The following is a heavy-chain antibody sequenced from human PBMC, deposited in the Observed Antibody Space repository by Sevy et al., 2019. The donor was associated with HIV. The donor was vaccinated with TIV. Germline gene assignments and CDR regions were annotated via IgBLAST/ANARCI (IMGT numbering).Heavy chain of an antibody. V-gene: IGHV1-24*01. D-gene: IGHD3-22*01. CDR3: ASAREYYSDNSGYLDY. Sequence: ASVKVSCKVSGYTLTELSMHWVRQAPGKGLEWMGRFDPEDGETIYAQKFLGRVTITEDTSTDTAYMELRRLSSEDTAVYYCASAREYYSDNSGYLDYWGQGTLVTVSS. CDR1: GYTLTELS. J-gene: IGHJ4*02. CDR2: FDPEDGET.